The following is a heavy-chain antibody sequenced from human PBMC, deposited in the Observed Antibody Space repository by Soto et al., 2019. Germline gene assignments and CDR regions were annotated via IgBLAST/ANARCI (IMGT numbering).Heavy chain of an antibody. CDR1: GFTVSSNY. Sequence: EVLMVESGGGLVQPGGSLRLSCEVSGFTVSSNYVSWVRQVPGKGLEWVSVIYIAGNTYYADSVKGRFTLSRDTSXXXXXXXXXXXXXXXXXXXXXXXXXXXXXXXXDYWGQGTPVTVSS. J-gene: IGHJ4*02. V-gene: IGHV3-66*01. CDR3: XXXXXXXXXXXDY. CDR2: IYIAGNT.